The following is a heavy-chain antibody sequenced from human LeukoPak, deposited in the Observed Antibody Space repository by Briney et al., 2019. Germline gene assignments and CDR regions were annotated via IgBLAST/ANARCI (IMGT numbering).Heavy chain of an antibody. CDR3: ARLRKNSDRSGYYYYYDY. D-gene: IGHD3-22*01. CDR2: IRVGSNYI. J-gene: IGHJ4*02. Sequence: PGGSLRLSCAAPGYTFSSYSINWVRQAPGKRLEWVSYIRVGSNYIYYADSVRGRFSISRDDARNSLYLQMDSLRGDDTAVYYCARLRKNSDRSGYYYYYDYWGQGTLVTVSS. CDR1: GYTFSSYS. V-gene: IGHV3-21*01.